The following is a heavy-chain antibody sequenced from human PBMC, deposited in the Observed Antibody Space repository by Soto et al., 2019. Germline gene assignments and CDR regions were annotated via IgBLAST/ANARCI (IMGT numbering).Heavy chain of an antibody. CDR2: ISGSGGST. J-gene: IGHJ4*02. CDR1: GFTFSSYA. Sequence: GGSLRLSCAASGFTFSSYAMSWVRQAPGKGLEWVSAISGSGGSTYYADSVKGRFTISRDNSKNTLYLQMNSLRAEDTAVYYCAKEYCITMVRGPQEECRGFDYWGQGTLVTVSS. V-gene: IGHV3-23*01. CDR3: AKEYCITMVRGPQEECRGFDY. D-gene: IGHD3-10*01.